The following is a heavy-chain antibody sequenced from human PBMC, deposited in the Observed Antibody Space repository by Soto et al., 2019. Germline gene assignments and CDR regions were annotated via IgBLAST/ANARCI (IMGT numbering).Heavy chain of an antibody. D-gene: IGHD3-9*01. J-gene: IGHJ5*02. V-gene: IGHV4-59*01. Sequence: SETLSLTCTVSGGSISSYYWSWIRQPPGKGLEWIGYIYYSGSTNYNPSLKSRVTISVDTSKNQFSLKLSSVTAADTAVYYCARVHILTGYGGFDPCGQGTLVTVS. CDR3: ARVHILTGYGGFDP. CDR2: IYYSGST. CDR1: GGSISSYY.